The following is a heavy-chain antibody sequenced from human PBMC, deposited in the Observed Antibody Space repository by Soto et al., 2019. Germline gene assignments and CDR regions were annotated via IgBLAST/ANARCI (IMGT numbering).Heavy chain of an antibody. CDR1: DYSISSNNY. Sequence: LSLTCDVSDYSISSNNYWGWIRQPPGKGLECIGSIHHSGSTYYSPSLNSRVTVSLDTSKNQFSLKLSSVNAADTAVYYCARMSVEMATTYYFDSWGQGALVTVSS. CDR2: IHHSGST. V-gene: IGHV4-38-2*01. CDR3: ARMSVEMATTYYFDS. J-gene: IGHJ4*02. D-gene: IGHD5-12*01.